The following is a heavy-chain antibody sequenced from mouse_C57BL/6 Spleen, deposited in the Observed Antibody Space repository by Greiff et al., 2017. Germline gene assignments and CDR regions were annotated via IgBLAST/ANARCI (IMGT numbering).Heavy chain of an antibody. Sequence: EVKVVESGEGLVKPGGSLKLSCAASGFTFSSYAMSWVRQTPEKRLEWVAYISSGGDYIYYADTVKGRFTISRDNARNTLYLQMSSLKSEDTAMYYCTREAQAYYFDYWGQGTTLTVSS. CDR1: GFTFSSYA. D-gene: IGHD3-2*02. CDR3: TREAQAYYFDY. CDR2: ISSGGDYI. J-gene: IGHJ2*01. V-gene: IGHV5-9-1*02.